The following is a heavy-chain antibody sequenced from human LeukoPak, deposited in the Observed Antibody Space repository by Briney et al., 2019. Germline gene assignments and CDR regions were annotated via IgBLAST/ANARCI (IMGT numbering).Heavy chain of an antibody. J-gene: IGHJ4*02. V-gene: IGHV3-30*04. CDR1: GFAFSSYA. D-gene: IGHD6-13*01. CDR3: AREGVRRAAAELPDY. Sequence: PGRSLRLSCAASGFAFSSYAMHWVRQAPGKELEWVAVISYDGSNKYYADSVKGRFTISRDNSKNTLYLQMNSLRAEDTAVYYCAREGVRRAAAELPDYWGQGTLVTVSS. CDR2: ISYDGSNK.